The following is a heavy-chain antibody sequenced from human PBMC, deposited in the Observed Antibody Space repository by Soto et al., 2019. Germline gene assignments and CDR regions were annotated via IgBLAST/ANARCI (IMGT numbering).Heavy chain of an antibody. J-gene: IGHJ4*02. CDR1: GYTFRYDD. D-gene: IGHD3-16*01. CDR2: MNPNSGNT. V-gene: IGHV1-8*01. CDR3: ARVGAWALRNLDY. Sequence: ASVKVSCKASGYTFRYDDIIWVRQATGQGLEWMGWMNPNSGNTGYAQKFQGRITMTRNTSISTAHMEMNSLTSEDTAVYYCARVGAWALRNLDYWGQGTRVTVSS.